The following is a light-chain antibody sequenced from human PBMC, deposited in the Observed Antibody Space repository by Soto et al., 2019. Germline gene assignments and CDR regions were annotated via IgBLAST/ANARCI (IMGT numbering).Light chain of an antibody. CDR1: QSVNTN. Sequence: EIVVTQSPATPSVSPGERATLPCRASQSVNTNFAWYQQKPGQAPRLLIYGASTRATGIPARFSGSGSGTAFTLTISSLQSEDFAVYYCQQYNNWPSWTFGQGTKVDIK. CDR3: QQYNNWPSWT. V-gene: IGKV3-15*01. J-gene: IGKJ1*01. CDR2: GAS.